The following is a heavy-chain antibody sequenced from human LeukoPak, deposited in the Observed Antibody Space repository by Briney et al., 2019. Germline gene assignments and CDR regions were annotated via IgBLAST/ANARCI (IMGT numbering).Heavy chain of an antibody. D-gene: IGHD3-22*01. Sequence: GGSLRLSCAASGFTFSNFWMHWVRQAPGKGLVWVALIYGDGSFTRYADSVKGRFTISRDNAKNTVYLQMNSLRVEDTAIYYCAKDGVSSGYHLDYWGQGTLVTVSS. CDR1: GFTFSNFW. CDR2: IYGDGSFT. J-gene: IGHJ4*02. CDR3: AKDGVSSGYHLDY. V-gene: IGHV3-74*01.